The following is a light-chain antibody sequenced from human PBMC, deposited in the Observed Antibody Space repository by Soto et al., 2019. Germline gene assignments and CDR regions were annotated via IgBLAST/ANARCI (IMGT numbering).Light chain of an antibody. CDR3: QQYGSSPWT. Sequence: EIVLTTSPGTLSLSPGERATLSCRASQSVSSSYLAWYQQKPGQAPRLLIYGASSRATGIPDRFSGSGSGTDFTLTISRLEPEDFAVYYCQQYGSSPWTFGQGNKGDIK. J-gene: IGKJ1*01. V-gene: IGKV3-20*01. CDR2: GAS. CDR1: QSVSSSY.